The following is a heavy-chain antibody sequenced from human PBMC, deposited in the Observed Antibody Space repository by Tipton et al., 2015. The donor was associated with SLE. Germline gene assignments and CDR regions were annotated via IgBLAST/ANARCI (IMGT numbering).Heavy chain of an antibody. CDR2: IYTSGST. J-gene: IGHJ4*02. V-gene: IGHV4-61*02. Sequence: TLSLTCTVSGGSISSGSYYWSWIRQPAGKGLEWIGRIYTSGSTNYNPSLKSRVTISVDTSKNQFSLKLSSVTAADTSVYYCASGHGVYYFDYWGQGTLVTVS. CDR1: GGSISSGSYY. D-gene: IGHD3-10*01. CDR3: ASGHGVYYFDY.